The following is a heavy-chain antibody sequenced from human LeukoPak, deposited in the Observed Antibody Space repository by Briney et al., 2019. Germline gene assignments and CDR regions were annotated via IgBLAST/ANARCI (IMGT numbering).Heavy chain of an antibody. CDR1: GFTFSSYG. CDR3: AKDRGSSWNFDY. J-gene: IGHJ4*02. Sequence: GGSLRLSCAASGFTFSSYGIHWGRQAPGKGLGWVAFIRFDGSNKYYADSVKGRFTISRDNSKNTLYLQMNSLRAEDTAVYYCAKDRGSSWNFDYWGQGTLVTVSS. CDR2: IRFDGSNK. D-gene: IGHD6-13*01. V-gene: IGHV3-30*02.